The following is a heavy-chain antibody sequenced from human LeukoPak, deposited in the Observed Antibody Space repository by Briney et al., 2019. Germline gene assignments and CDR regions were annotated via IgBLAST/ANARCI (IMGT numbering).Heavy chain of an antibody. J-gene: IGHJ4*02. D-gene: IGHD1-26*01. CDR1: GGSFSGYY. V-gene: IGHV4-34*01. CDR2: INHSGST. CDR3: ARVGLYSGSYYAFDY. Sequence: PSETLSLTCAVYGGSFSGYYWSWIRQPPGKGLEWIGEINHSGSTNYNPSLKSRVTISQETSKNQFSLKLSSVTAADTAVYYCARVGLYSGSYYAFDYWGQGTLVTVSS.